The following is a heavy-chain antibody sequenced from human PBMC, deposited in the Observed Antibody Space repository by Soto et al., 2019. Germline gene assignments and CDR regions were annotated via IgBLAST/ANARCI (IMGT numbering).Heavy chain of an antibody. J-gene: IGHJ3*02. V-gene: IGHV4-30-2*01. CDR2: IYHSGST. D-gene: IGHD5-12*01. CDR3: ARRVEMAKITDAFDI. CDR1: GGSISSGGYS. Sequence: PSETLSLTCAVSGGSISSGGYSWSWIRQPPGKGLEWIGYIYHSGSTYYNPSLKSRVTISVDRSKNQFSLKLSSVTAADTAVYYCARRVEMAKITDAFDIWGQGTMVT.